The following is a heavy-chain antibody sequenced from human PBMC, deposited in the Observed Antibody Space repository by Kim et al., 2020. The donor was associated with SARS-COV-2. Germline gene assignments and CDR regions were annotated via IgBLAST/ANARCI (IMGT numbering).Heavy chain of an antibody. D-gene: IGHD3-3*01. CDR1: GGSISSSSYY. Sequence: SETLSLTCTVSGGSISSSSYYWGWIRQPPGKGLEWIGSLYYRGSTNYNPSLKSRVTISVDTFKNQFSLKLSSVTAADTAVYYCARHKQSGSTIFGLVTPYNGFDPCGQGTLVTVSS. V-gene: IGHV4-39*01. CDR3: ARHKQSGSTIFGLVTPYNGFDP. J-gene: IGHJ5*01. CDR2: LYYRGST.